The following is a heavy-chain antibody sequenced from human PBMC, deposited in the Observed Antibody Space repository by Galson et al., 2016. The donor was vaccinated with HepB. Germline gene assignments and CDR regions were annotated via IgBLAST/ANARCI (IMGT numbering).Heavy chain of an antibody. CDR1: GFTLSGFA. D-gene: IGHD3-10*01. CDR2: LNKNNNGGTT. Sequence: SLRLSCADAGFTLSGFAMHWVRQAPGKGLEYVAGLNKNNNGGTTYYAASVKGKFTISRDDSKNTLYLQMSSLTVDDTAVYYCVTDRGGTVRDFDSWGQGTLVTVSS. V-gene: IGHV3-64D*06. CDR3: VTDRGGTVRDFDS. J-gene: IGHJ4*02.